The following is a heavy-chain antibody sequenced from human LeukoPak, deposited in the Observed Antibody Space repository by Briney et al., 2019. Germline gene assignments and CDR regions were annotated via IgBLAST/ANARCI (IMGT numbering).Heavy chain of an antibody. J-gene: IGHJ6*03. Sequence: GGSLRLSCAASGFTVSSNYMTWVRQAPGKGLEWVSSISSSSSYIYYADSVKGRFTISRDNAKNSLYLQMNSLRAEDTAVYYCARDGDTVLTRGYYYYMDVWGKGTTVTVSS. V-gene: IGHV3-21*01. CDR1: GFTVSSNY. CDR2: ISSSSSYI. D-gene: IGHD4-23*01. CDR3: ARDGDTVLTRGYYYYMDV.